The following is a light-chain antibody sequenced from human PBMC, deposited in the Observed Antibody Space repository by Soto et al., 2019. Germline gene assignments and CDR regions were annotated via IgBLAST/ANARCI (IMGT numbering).Light chain of an antibody. V-gene: IGLV1-44*01. CDR2: NNN. CDR3: ATWDDTMNGHVV. Sequence: QPVLTQPPSASGTPGQRVTISCSGSTSNIGSKNVNWYQQLPGTAPKLLIYNNNQRPSGVPDRFSGSKSGTSASLAISGLQSEDEADYYCATWDDTMNGHVVFGGGTKLTVL. CDR1: TSNIGSKN. J-gene: IGLJ2*01.